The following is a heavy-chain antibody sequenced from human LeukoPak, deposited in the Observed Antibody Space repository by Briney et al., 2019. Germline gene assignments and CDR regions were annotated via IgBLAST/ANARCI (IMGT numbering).Heavy chain of an antibody. J-gene: IGHJ4*02. Sequence: PGGSLRLSCAASGFTFRSFWMSWVRQAPGKGLEWVANIKQDGSEKYYVDSVKGRFTISRDNAKNSLYLQMNSLRAEDTAVYYCARGPYSSGWYYFDYWGQGTLVTVSS. CDR3: ARGPYSSGWYYFDY. D-gene: IGHD6-19*01. CDR2: IKQDGSEK. CDR1: GFTFRSFW. V-gene: IGHV3-7*05.